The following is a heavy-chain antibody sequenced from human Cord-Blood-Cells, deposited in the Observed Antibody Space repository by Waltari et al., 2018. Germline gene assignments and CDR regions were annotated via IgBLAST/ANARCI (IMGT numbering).Heavy chain of an antibody. Sequence: QVQLVQSGAEVKKPGSSVKVSCKASGGTFSSYAISWVRQAPGQGLEWMGRIIPMLGIANYAQKFQGRVTITADKSTSTAYMELSSLRSEDTAVYYCARDPQGYCSSTSCYPWGQGTLVTVSS. CDR3: ARDPQGYCSSTSCYP. D-gene: IGHD2-2*01. J-gene: IGHJ5*02. CDR2: IIPMLGIA. CDR1: GGTFSSYA. V-gene: IGHV1-69*09.